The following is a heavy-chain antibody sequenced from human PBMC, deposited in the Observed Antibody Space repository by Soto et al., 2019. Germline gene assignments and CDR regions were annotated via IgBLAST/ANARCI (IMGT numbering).Heavy chain of an antibody. CDR2: ISGSGGAT. CDR3: AKRDGYGSGTYSVDY. D-gene: IGHD3-10*01. V-gene: IGHV3-23*01. Sequence: GGSLRLSCAASGFTFSSHAMSWVRQAPGKGLEWVSSISGSGGATYHADSVKGRFTISRDNSKNTLYLQMNSLRAEDTAVYYCAKRDGYGSGTYSVDYGAREPWSPSPQ. J-gene: IGHJ4*02. CDR1: GFTFSSHA.